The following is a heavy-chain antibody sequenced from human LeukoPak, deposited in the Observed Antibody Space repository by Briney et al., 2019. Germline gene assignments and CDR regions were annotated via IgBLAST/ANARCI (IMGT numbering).Heavy chain of an antibody. V-gene: IGHV4-59*08. D-gene: IGHD1-26*01. J-gene: IGHJ4*02. Sequence: PSETLSLTCTVSGGSISIYYWSWIRQPPGKGLESIGYIYYSGSTNYNPSLKSRVTISVDTSKNQFSLKLSSVTAADTAVYYCARHGDIVGATGYFDYWGQGTLVTVSS. CDR2: IYYSGST. CDR1: GGSISIYY. CDR3: ARHGDIVGATGYFDY.